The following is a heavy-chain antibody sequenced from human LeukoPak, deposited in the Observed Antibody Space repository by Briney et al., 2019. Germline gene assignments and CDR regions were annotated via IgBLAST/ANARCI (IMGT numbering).Heavy chain of an antibody. D-gene: IGHD1-26*01. CDR1: GYSFTSYW. V-gene: IGHV5-51*01. CDR3: ARSEGAALNALDI. Sequence: GESLKISCKGSGYSFTSYWIGWVRQMPGKGLEWMGIIYPGDSDNRNSPSFQGQVTISADKSISTAYLQWSSLKASDTATYYCARSEGAALNALDIWGQGTMVTVTS. CDR2: IYPGDSDN. J-gene: IGHJ3*02.